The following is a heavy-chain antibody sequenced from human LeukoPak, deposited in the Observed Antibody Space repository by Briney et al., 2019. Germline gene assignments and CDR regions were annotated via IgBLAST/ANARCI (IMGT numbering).Heavy chain of an antibody. Sequence: GGSLRLSCAASGFTFSSYAMHWVRQAPGKGLEWVAVISYDGSNKYYADSVKGRFTISRDNSKNTLYLQMNSLRAEDTAVYYCARGPAYYDFWSAPCYYYYMDVWGKGTTVTVSS. CDR3: ARGPAYYDFWSAPCYYYYMDV. CDR1: GFTFSSYA. V-gene: IGHV3-30-3*01. D-gene: IGHD3-3*01. J-gene: IGHJ6*03. CDR2: ISYDGSNK.